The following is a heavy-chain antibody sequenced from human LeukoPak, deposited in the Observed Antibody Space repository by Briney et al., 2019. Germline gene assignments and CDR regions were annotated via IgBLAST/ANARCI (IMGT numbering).Heavy chain of an antibody. J-gene: IGHJ4*02. Sequence: GASVKVSCKASGYTFTGYYMHWARQAPGQGLEWMGWINPNSGGTNYAQKFQGRVAMTRDTSISTAYMELSRLRSDDTAVYYCARDGHDILTGYYPDYWGQGTLVTVSS. V-gene: IGHV1-2*02. CDR3: ARDGHDILTGYYPDY. CDR2: INPNSGGT. D-gene: IGHD3-9*01. CDR1: GYTFTGYY.